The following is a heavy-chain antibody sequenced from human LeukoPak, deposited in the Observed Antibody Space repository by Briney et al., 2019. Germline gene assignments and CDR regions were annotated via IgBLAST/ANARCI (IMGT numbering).Heavy chain of an antibody. J-gene: IGHJ4*02. D-gene: IGHD3-3*01. CDR3: ARTGLRFLEWSPWDYFDY. CDR1: GFTFSSYW. V-gene: IGHV3-7*01. Sequence: TGGSLRLSCAASGFTFSSYWMSWVRQAPGKGLEWVANIKQDGSEKYYVDSVKGRFTISRDNAKNSLYLQMNSLRAEDTAVYYCARTGLRFLEWSPWDYFDYWGQGTLVTVSS. CDR2: IKQDGSEK.